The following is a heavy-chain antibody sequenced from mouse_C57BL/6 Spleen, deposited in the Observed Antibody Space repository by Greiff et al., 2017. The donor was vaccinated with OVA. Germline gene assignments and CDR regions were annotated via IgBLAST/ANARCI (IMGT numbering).Heavy chain of an antibody. CDR3: ARGATMVTTTAASFAY. V-gene: IGHV1-53*01. CDR2: INPSNGGT. J-gene: IGHJ3*01. Sequence: QVQLQQPGTELVKPGASVKLSCKASGYTFTSYWMHWVKQRPGQGLEWIGNINPSNGGTNYNEKFKSKATLTVDKSSSTAYMQLSSLTSEDSAVYYGARGATMVTTTAASFAYWGQGTLVTVSA. D-gene: IGHD2-2*01. CDR1: GYTFTSYW.